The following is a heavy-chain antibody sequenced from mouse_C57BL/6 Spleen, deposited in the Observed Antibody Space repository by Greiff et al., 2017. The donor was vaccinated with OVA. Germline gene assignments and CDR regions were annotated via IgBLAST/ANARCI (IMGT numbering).Heavy chain of an antibody. D-gene: IGHD4-1*01. J-gene: IGHJ1*03. Sequence: EVHLVESGGGLVKPGGSLKLSCAASGFTFSSYAMSWVRQTPEKRLEWVATISDGGSYTYYPDNVKGRFTISRDNAKNNLYLQMSHLKSEDTAMYYCARDWDHKGYFDVWGTGTTVTVSS. CDR1: GFTFSSYA. V-gene: IGHV5-4*01. CDR3: ARDWDHKGYFDV. CDR2: ISDGGSYT.